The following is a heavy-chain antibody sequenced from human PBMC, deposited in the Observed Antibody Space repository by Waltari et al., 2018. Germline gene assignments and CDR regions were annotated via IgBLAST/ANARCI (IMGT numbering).Heavy chain of an antibody. V-gene: IGHV4-61*02. J-gene: IGHJ4*02. Sequence: QVQLQESGPGLVKPSQTLSLTCSVSGVSITSGLHYCRRIRHPAGKGLEWIGNIYTSGSTKYNPSLKRRVTISVDTSKNQFALRLSSVTAADTAVYYCVTVGSSIQAFDYFDNWGQGTLVTVSS. D-gene: IGHD3-3*02. CDR1: GVSITSGLHY. CDR2: IYTSGST. CDR3: VTVGSSIQAFDYFDN.